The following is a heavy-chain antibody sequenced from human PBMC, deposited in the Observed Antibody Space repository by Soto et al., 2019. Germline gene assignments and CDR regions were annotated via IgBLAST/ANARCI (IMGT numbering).Heavy chain of an antibody. CDR3: ARVRESTAAFDY. D-gene: IGHD2-8*02. CDR2: IYPRDSDT. Sequence: GESLKISCKGSGYTFTTYWIGWVRQMPGKGLEWMGIIYPRDSDTRYSPSFQGQVTISADKSISTAYLQWSSLKASDTAMYYCARVRESTAAFDYWGQGTLVTVSS. CDR1: GYTFTTYW. J-gene: IGHJ4*02. V-gene: IGHV5-51*01.